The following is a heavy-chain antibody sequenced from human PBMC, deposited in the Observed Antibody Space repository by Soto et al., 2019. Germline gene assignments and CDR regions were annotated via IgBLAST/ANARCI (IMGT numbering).Heavy chain of an antibody. CDR3: ARLHSSSSRRFDY. CDR1: GGSISSGDYY. D-gene: IGHD6-6*01. CDR2: IYYSGST. V-gene: IGHV4-30-4*01. J-gene: IGHJ4*02. Sequence: SETLSLTCTVSGGSISSGDYYWSWIRQPPGKGLEWIGYIYYSGSTYYNPSLKSRVTISVDTSKNQFSLKLSSVTATDTAVYYSARLHSSSSRRFDYWGQGTLVTVSS.